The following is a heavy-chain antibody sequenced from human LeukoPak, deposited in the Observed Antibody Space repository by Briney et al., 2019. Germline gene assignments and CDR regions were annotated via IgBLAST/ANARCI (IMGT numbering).Heavy chain of an antibody. CDR3: ARDQGYCTTTSCYSIGGYFDY. Sequence: GGSLRLSCAASGFTFSTYAMHWVRQAPDKGLEWVAVISYDGSNRYADSVKGRFTISRDSSRHTVYLQMNSLRDEDTAVYYCARDQGYCTTTSCYSIGGYFDYWGQGTLVTVSS. CDR2: ISYDGSNR. V-gene: IGHV3-30-3*01. J-gene: IGHJ4*02. D-gene: IGHD2-2*01. CDR1: GFTFSTYA.